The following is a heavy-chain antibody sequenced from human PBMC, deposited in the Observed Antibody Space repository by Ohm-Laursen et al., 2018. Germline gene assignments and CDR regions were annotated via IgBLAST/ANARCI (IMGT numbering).Heavy chain of an antibody. Sequence: ASVKVSCKASGYTFSSYGITWVRQAPGQGLEWMGWISAYNGNTNYAQKLQGRVTMTTDTSTSTAYMELRSLRSDDTAVYYCARVNYYDSSGYYQHDYWGQGTLVTVSS. J-gene: IGHJ4*02. V-gene: IGHV1-18*01. CDR3: ARVNYYDSSGYYQHDY. CDR2: ISAYNGNT. CDR1: GYTFSSYG. D-gene: IGHD3-22*01.